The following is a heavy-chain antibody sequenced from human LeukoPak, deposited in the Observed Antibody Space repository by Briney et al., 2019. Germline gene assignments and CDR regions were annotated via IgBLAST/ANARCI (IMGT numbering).Heavy chain of an antibody. CDR3: AKLRYFDWLLFFDY. CDR1: GFTFSSYW. CDR2: INTDGSST. D-gene: IGHD3-9*01. Sequence: QAGGSLRLSCAASGFTFSSYWMHWVRQAPGKGLVWVSRINTDGSSTNYADSVKGRFTISRDNAKNTLYLQMNSLRAEDTAVYYCAKLRYFDWLLFFDYWGQGTLVTVSS. J-gene: IGHJ4*02. V-gene: IGHV3-74*01.